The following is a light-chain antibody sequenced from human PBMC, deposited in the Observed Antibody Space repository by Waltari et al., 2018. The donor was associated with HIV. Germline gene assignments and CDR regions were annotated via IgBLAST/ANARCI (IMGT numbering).Light chain of an antibody. Sequence: IRLTQSPSSFSASTGDRVTITCRASQYIDNFLAWYQQKPGHAPKVLMYSASTLEGGVPSRFNGSGSGIDFSLTISCLQADDFATYFCQQYYGYPTFGQGTKVEIK. CDR2: SAS. CDR1: QYIDNF. CDR3: QQYYGYPT. J-gene: IGKJ2*01. V-gene: IGKV1-8*01.